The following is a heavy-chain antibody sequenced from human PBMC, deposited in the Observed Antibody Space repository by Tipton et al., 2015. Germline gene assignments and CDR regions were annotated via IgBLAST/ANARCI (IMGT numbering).Heavy chain of an antibody. J-gene: IGHJ5*02. D-gene: IGHD3-10*01. CDR2: IYYSGST. CDR1: GGSFSTYY. Sequence: TLSLTCAVSGGSFSTYYWSWIRQTPGKGLEWIGYIYYSGSTTYNSSLKSRVTLSIDTSKNQFSLKLSSVTAADTAVYYCARTYSYDSGTDYEGDWFDPWGQGTLVTVSS. V-gene: IGHV4-59*01. CDR3: ARTYSYDSGTDYEGDWFDP.